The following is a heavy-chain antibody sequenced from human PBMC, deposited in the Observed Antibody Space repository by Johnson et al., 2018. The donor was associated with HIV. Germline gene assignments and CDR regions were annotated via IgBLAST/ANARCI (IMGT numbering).Heavy chain of an antibody. V-gene: IGHV3-11*04. CDR3: VCLRAWTFDI. J-gene: IGHJ3*02. D-gene: IGHD3-10*01. Sequence: VQLVESGGGLVKPGGSLRLSCAASGFTFSDYYINWIRQAPGKGLEWVSYIDSSGSGIYYADPVKGRFTISSDNAKNSLYLQMHSLRAEDTAVYYCVCLRAWTFDIWGQGTMVTVSS. CDR1: GFTFSDYY. CDR2: IDSSGSGI.